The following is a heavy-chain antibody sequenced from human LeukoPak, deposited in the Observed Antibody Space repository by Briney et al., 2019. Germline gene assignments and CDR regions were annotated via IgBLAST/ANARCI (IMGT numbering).Heavy chain of an antibody. CDR1: GFTFSSYA. J-gene: IGHJ4*02. Sequence: QPGGSLRLSCGASGFTFSSYAMSWVRQAPGKGLEWVSATGSGTYYADSVKGRFTISRDNSKNTLYLQMNSLRAEDTAVYYCAKVLAYYFDYWGQGTLVTVSS. CDR2: TGSGT. CDR3: AKVLAYYFDY. V-gene: IGHV3-23*01.